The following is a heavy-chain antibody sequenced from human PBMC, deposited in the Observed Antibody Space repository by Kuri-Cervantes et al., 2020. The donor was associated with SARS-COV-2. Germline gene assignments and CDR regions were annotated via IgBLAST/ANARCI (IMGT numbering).Heavy chain of an antibody. J-gene: IGHJ5*02. CDR1: GYTFTGYY. Sequence: SVNVSCKASGYTFTGYYMHWVRQAPGQGLEWMGIINPSGGSTSYAQKFQGRVTMTRNTSISTAYMELTSLRSEDTAVYYCARKRISRTVTTGGNWFDPWGQGTLVTVSS. CDR3: ARKRISRTVTTGGNWFDP. V-gene: IGHV1-46*01. D-gene: IGHD4-11*01. CDR2: INPSGGST.